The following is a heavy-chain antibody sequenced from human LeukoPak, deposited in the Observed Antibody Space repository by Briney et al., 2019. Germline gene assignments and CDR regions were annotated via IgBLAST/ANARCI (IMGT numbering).Heavy chain of an antibody. D-gene: IGHD5/OR15-5a*01. CDR2: ISHSGST. Sequence: SETLSLTCDVYGASFTDYYWSWIRQPPGKGLEWIGEISHSGSTNYNPSLKSRVTISIDTSKIQFFLKLTSLTAADTAVYYCVSTSGYWGQGTLVTVSS. V-gene: IGHV4-34*01. CDR1: GASFTDYY. CDR3: VSTSGY. J-gene: IGHJ4*02.